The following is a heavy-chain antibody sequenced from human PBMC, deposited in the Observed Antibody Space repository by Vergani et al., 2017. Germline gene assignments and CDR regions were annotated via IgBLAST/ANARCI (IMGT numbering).Heavy chain of an antibody. CDR2: IKQDGSEK. J-gene: IGHJ4*02. D-gene: IGHD3-10*01. V-gene: IGHV3-7*01. CDR3: ARNVLLWFGELYYFDY. CDR1: GFTFSSYW. Sequence: EVQLVESGGGSVQPGGSLRLSCAASGFTFSSYWMSWVRQAPGKGLEWVANIKQDGSEKYYVDSVKGRFTISRDNAKNSLYLQMNSLRAEDTAVYYCARNVLLWFGELYYFDYWGQGTLVTVSS.